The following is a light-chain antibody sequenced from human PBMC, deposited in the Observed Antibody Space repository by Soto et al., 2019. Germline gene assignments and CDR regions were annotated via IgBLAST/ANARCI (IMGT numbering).Light chain of an antibody. V-gene: IGKV2-28*01. J-gene: IGKJ5*01. Sequence: DLVMTQSPLSLAVTPGEPASISCRCGQSLLNSNGYNYLDWYLQKPGQSPQILIYLGSNRASGVPDRLSGSGSGTDFTLKISRVEAEDVGVYYCMQALQSLSITFGQGTRLEIK. CDR2: LGS. CDR1: QSLLNSNGYNY. CDR3: MQALQSLSIT.